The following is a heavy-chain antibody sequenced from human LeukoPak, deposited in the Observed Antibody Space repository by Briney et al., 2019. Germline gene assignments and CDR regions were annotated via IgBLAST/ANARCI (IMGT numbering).Heavy chain of an antibody. D-gene: IGHD3/OR15-3a*01. V-gene: IGHV3-33*06. Sequence: GGSWGLSCPASELPSSAFGRTWVGRAPGKGLEWGAVIWYNGSRKYYADSVKGRFTISRDNSQNTLYLHMNNLRAEDTAVYYCAKDLSASVDWSMDYWGQGTLVTVSS. J-gene: IGHJ4*02. CDR2: IWYNGSRK. CDR3: AKDLSASVDWSMDY. CDR1: ELPSSAFG.